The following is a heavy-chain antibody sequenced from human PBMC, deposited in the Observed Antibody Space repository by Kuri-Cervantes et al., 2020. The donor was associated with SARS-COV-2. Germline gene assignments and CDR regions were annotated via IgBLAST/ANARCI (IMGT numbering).Heavy chain of an antibody. CDR2: AYYSGST. CDR3: ARGTLGADC. CDR1: GGSITSFY. Sequence: SETLSLTCTVSGGSITSFYWSWIRQPPGKGLEWIGYAYYSGSTNYNPSLKTRVTISVDTSKNQFSLRLSSVTAADTAVYYCARGTLGADCWGQGTLVTVSS. J-gene: IGHJ4*02. D-gene: IGHD3-16*01. V-gene: IGHV4-59*01.